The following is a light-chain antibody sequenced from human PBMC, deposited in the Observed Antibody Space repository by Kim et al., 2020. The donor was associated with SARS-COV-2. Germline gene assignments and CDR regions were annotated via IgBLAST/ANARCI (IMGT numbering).Light chain of an antibody. CDR2: QDR. CDR1: TLGSKY. Sequence: SYGLTQPPSVSVSPGQTASISCSGDTLGSKYICWYQHKPGQSPVLVIYQDRKRPSGIPERFSGSNSGNTATLTISGTQAVDEADYNCQAWDSSTHVLFSGVTQLTVL. V-gene: IGLV3-1*01. J-gene: IGLJ2*01. CDR3: QAWDSSTHVL.